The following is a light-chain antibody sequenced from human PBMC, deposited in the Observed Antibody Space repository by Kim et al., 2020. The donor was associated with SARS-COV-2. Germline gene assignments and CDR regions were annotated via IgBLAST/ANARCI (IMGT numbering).Light chain of an antibody. CDR3: QQYGSSLYT. CDR2: GAS. CDR1: QSVSSSY. V-gene: IGKV3-20*01. J-gene: IGKJ2*01. Sequence: LSPGERATLSCRASQSVSSSYLAWYQQKPGQAPRLLIYGASSRATGIPDRFSGSGSGTDFTLTISRLEPEDFALYYCQQYGSSLYTFGQGTKLE.